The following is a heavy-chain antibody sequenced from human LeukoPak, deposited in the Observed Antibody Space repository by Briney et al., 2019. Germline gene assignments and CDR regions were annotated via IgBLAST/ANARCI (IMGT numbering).Heavy chain of an antibody. CDR3: AKLPGVSAAGYFDY. J-gene: IGHJ4*02. Sequence: GESLKISCAASGFTFDDYGMGWVRQAPGKGLEWVSAINWNGGSIGYADSVKGRFTISRDNAKNSLYLQMNNLRAEDTALYYCAKLPGVSAAGYFDYWGQGTLVTVSS. V-gene: IGHV3-20*04. CDR1: GFTFDDYG. D-gene: IGHD6-13*01. CDR2: INWNGGSI.